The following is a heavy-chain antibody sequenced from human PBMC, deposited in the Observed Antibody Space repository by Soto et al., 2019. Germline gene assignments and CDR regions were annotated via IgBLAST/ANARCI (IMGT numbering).Heavy chain of an antibody. D-gene: IGHD5-12*01. CDR1: GGSISSGGYY. Sequence: PSETLSLTCTVSGGSISSGGYYWSWIRQHPGKGLEWIGYIYYSGSTYYNPSLKSRVTISVDTSKNQFSLKLSSVTAADTAVYYCARSPFNIVATTKTTWFYPWGQGTLVTVSS. V-gene: IGHV4-31*03. CDR3: ARSPFNIVATTKTTWFYP. CDR2: IYYSGST. J-gene: IGHJ5*02.